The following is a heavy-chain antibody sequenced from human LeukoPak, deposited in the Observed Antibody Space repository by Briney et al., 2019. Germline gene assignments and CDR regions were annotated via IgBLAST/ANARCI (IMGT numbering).Heavy chain of an antibody. J-gene: IGHJ4*02. Sequence: SETLSLTCTVSGGSISSSSYYWGWIRQPPGKGLEWIGSIYYSGSTYYNPSLKSRVTISVDTSKNQFSLKLGSVTAADTAVYYCASRGRGYSYGSFYYFDYWGQGTLVTVSS. CDR3: ASRGRGYSYGSFYYFDY. CDR1: GGSISSSSYY. D-gene: IGHD5-18*01. CDR2: IYYSGST. V-gene: IGHV4-39*07.